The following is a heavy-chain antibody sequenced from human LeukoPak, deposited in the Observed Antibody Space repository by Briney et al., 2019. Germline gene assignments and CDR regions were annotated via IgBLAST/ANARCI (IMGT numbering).Heavy chain of an antibody. J-gene: IGHJ3*02. D-gene: IGHD6-19*01. CDR3: ARGRGFGSGSPDALDI. CDR2: IYYSGST. CDR1: GGSISSSSYY. Sequence: SETLSLTCTVSGGSISSSSYYWGWIRQPPGKGLEWIGSIYYSGSTYYNPSLKSRVTISVDTSKNQFSLKLSSVTAADTAVYYCARGRGFGSGSPDALDIWGQGTMVTVSS. V-gene: IGHV4-39*07.